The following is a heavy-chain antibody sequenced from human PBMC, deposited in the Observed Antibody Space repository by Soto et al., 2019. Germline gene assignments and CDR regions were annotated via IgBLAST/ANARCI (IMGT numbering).Heavy chain of an antibody. CDR1: GFTFSSYA. V-gene: IGHV3-48*03. CDR3: ARDGSSSVGTYYYYGMDV. J-gene: IGHJ6*02. CDR2: ISSSGSTI. D-gene: IGHD6-13*01. Sequence: GGSLRLSCAASGFTFSSYAMSWVRQAPGKGLEWVSYISSSGSTIYYADSVKGRFTISRDNAKNSLYLQMISLRAEDTAVYYCARDGSSSVGTYYYYGMDVWGQGTTVTVSS.